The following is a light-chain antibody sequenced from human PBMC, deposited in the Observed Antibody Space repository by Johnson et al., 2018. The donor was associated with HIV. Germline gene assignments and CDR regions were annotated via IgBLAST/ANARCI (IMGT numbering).Light chain of an antibody. Sequence: QSVLTQPPSVSAAPGQKVTISCSGSSSNIGNNYVSWDQQLPGTAPKLLIYDNNKRPSGIPDRFAGSKSGTSATLGITGLQTGDEADYYCGTWNSSLSGGPYVFGTGTKVTVL. CDR2: DNN. CDR1: SSNIGNNY. V-gene: IGLV1-51*01. CDR3: GTWNSSLSGGPYV. J-gene: IGLJ1*01.